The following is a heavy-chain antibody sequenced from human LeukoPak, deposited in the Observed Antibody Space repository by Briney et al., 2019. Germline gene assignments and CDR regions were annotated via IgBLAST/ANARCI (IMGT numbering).Heavy chain of an antibody. CDR3: ARSESSCYLGCGFDY. CDR1: GFTFRSYG. V-gene: IGHV3-30*02. Sequence: PGGSLRLSCAASGFTFRSYGMHWVRQAPGKGLEWVAFIRYDGNSNYYADSVKGRFTISRDNSRSTLYLQMNSLRAEDTAVYYCARSESSCYLGCGFDYCGQGTLVTVSS. CDR2: IRYDGNSN. J-gene: IGHJ4*02. D-gene: IGHD2-15*01.